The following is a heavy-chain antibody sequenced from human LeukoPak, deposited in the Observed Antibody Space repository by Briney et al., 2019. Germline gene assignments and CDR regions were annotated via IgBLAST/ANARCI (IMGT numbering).Heavy chain of an antibody. D-gene: IGHD3-22*01. CDR3: AKDKVAFYSSHWAGLIGT. CDR1: GFSFSNYN. J-gene: IGHJ5*02. CDR2: ISYSATLI. Sequence: PGGSLRLSCAASGFSFSNYNMNWVRQAPGKGLEWIAYISYSATLIYYADSVKGRFTISRETATDSVFLQMNSLRADDTAVYYCAKDKVAFYSSHWAGLIGTWGQGALVTVSS. V-gene: IGHV3-48*01.